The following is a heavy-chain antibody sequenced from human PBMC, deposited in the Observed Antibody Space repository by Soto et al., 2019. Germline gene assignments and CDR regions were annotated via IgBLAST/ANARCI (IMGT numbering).Heavy chain of an antibody. CDR1: GFTFSVSA. Sequence: EVQLVESGGVLVQPGGSLKLSCAASGFTFSVSAMHWVRQASGKGLEWVGHIRSKANSYATAYAVSVKGRFTISRDDSRNTAYLQMNSLKTEDTAVYYCARGVYDFWSGPPKGLDYWGQGTVVTVSP. CDR2: IRSKANSYAT. J-gene: IGHJ4*02. CDR3: ARGVYDFWSGPPKGLDY. D-gene: IGHD3-3*01. V-gene: IGHV3-73*02.